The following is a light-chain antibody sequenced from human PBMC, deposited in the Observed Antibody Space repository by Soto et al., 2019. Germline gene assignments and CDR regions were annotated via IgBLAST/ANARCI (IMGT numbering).Light chain of an antibody. CDR3: QQRSNWPRT. CDR2: DAS. CDR1: QSFSSSY. J-gene: IGKJ1*01. V-gene: IGKV3-11*01. Sequence: EIVLTQSPGTLSFSPGERATLSCRASQSFSSSYLAWYQQKPGQAPRLLIYDASNRATGIPARFSGSGSGTDFTLTISSLEPEDFAVYYCQQRSNWPRTFGQGTKVDIK.